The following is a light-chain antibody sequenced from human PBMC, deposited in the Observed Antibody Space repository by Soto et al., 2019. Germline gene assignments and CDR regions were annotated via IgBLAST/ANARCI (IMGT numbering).Light chain of an antibody. CDR2: AAS. V-gene: IGKV1-39*01. CDR1: QSISSY. J-gene: IGKJ4*01. CDR3: QRSFSTPPT. Sequence: DIQMTQSPSSLSASVGDRVTITCRASQSISSYLHWYQQKPGKAPKLLIYAASSLQSGVPSRFSGSGSGTDFTLTISSLQPEDFATYYGQRSFSTPPTFGGGTKVEIK.